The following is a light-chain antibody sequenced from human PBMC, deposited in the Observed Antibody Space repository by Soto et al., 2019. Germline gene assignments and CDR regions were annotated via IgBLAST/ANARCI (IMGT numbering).Light chain of an antibody. CDR1: QALSNY. CDR3: QQYGSSGT. V-gene: IGKV1-9*01. CDR2: SAS. J-gene: IGKJ1*01. Sequence: KQLTKSPSVLSASVGDAVTITCRASQALSNYLAWYQQKPGKAPDLLIYSASTLQSGVPSRFSGSGSETEFSLTISRLEPEDFAVYYCQQYGSSGTFGQGTKVDIK.